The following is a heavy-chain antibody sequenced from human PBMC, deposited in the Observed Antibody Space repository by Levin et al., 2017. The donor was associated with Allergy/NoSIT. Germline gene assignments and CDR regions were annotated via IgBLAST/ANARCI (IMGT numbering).Heavy chain of an antibody. CDR1: GSFSGYY. Sequence: SETLSLTCGVHGSFSGYYWSWIRQPPEKGLEWIGEISHSGSTNYNASLKSRVTISVDTSKNQFSLRLSSVTAADTAVCYCARIWFGEFRDVFDIWGQGTMVTVSS. V-gene: IGHV4-34*01. J-gene: IGHJ3*02. CDR3: ARIWFGEFRDVFDI. CDR2: ISHSGST. D-gene: IGHD3-10*01.